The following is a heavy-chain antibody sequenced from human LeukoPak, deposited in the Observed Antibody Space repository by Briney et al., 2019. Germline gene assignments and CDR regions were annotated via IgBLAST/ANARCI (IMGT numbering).Heavy chain of an antibody. V-gene: IGHV4-39*01. Sequence: SETLSLTCTLSGDSISSSRDYWGWIRQPPGKGLEWIGSIYYSGSTDYNPSLKSRVTMSVETSKNQFSLNLSSVTAEDTAVYFCARLERSGSYFLQVWGQGTLVTVSS. CDR2: IYYSGST. CDR1: GDSISSSRDY. D-gene: IGHD3-10*01. J-gene: IGHJ4*02. CDR3: ARLERSGSYFLQV.